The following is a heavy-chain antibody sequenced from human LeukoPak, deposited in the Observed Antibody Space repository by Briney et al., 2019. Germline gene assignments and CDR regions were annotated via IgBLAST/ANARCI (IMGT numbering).Heavy chain of an antibody. D-gene: IGHD2-21*02. CDR2: IWYDGSNK. J-gene: IGHJ4*02. CDR1: GFTFGDYA. V-gene: IGHV3-33*01. CDR3: ARDEGLGVTTDLIDY. Sequence: PGGSLRLSCTASGFTFGDYAMSWFRQAPGKGLEWVAVIWYDGSNKYYADSVKGRFTISRDNSKNTLYLQMSSLRAEDTAVYYCARDEGLGVTTDLIDYWGQGTLVTVSS.